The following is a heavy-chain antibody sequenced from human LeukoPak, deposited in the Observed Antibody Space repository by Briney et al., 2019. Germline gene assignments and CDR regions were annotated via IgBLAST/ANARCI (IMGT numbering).Heavy chain of an antibody. CDR1: GFTFSSYA. J-gene: IGHJ4*02. V-gene: IGHV3-23*01. CDR2: ISESGSGT. Sequence: GGSLRLSCAASGFTFSSYAMSWVRQAPGKGLEWVSAISESGSGTYYADSVKGRFTIPRDNSKDTLSLQMNSLRAEDTAVYYCAKDIAQGYTFGSIEQDYWGQGTLVTVSS. D-gene: IGHD5-18*01. CDR3: AKDIAQGYTFGSIEQDY.